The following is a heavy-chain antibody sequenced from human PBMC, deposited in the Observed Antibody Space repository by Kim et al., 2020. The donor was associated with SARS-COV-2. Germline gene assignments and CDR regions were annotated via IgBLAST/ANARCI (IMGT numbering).Heavy chain of an antibody. CDR2: IWYDGSNK. J-gene: IGHJ3*02. CDR1: GFTFSSYG. V-gene: IGHV3-33*06. Sequence: GGSLGLSCAASGFTFSSYGMHWVRQAPGKGLEWVAVIWYDGSNKYYSDSVKGRFTISRVNSKNTLYLQMNRLRGEDTAEYNCAKAYSSHNDAFDICGQW. D-gene: IGHD6-13*01. CDR3: AKAYSSHNDAFDI.